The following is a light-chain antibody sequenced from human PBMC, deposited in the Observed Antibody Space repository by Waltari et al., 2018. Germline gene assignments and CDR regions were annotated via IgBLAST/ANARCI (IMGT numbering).Light chain of an antibody. CDR1: TSDVGSFHL. V-gene: IGLV2-23*01. CDR2: EGN. J-gene: IGLJ2*01. Sequence: QSALTQPASVSGSPGQSITISCTGTTSDVGSFHLVSWYQQHPGEVPKLIIYEGNKRPSGVSNRFSGSKSGNTASLTISGLQPEDEADYYCCSYGGASIRIFGGGTKVTVL. CDR3: CSYGGASIRI.